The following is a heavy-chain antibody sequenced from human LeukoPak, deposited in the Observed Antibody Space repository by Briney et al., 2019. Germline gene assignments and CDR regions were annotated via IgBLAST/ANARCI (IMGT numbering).Heavy chain of an antibody. CDR3: ARDKGRWLQDTFDY. Sequence: ASVKVSCKAFGYTFTSYGITWVRQAPGQGLEWMGWTSSYNGKTNYVQKSQGRVAMTADASTNTAYMELRSLRSDDMAVYYCARDKGRWLQDTFDYWGQGTLVIVAS. CDR2: TSSYNGKT. D-gene: IGHD5-12*01. V-gene: IGHV1-18*03. CDR1: GYTFTSYG. J-gene: IGHJ4*02.